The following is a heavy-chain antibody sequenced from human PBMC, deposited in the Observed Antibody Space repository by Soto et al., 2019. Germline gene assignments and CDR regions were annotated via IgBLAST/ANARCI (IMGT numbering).Heavy chain of an antibody. J-gene: IGHJ5*02. D-gene: IGHD6-13*01. V-gene: IGHV5-51*01. CDR3: ARGIPTQIAAVPLAGFDP. CDR2: IYPGDSDT. Sequence: PGESLKISCKGSGYSFTSYWIGWVRQIPGKGLEWMGIIYPGDSDTRYSPSFQGQVAISADKSISTAYLQWSSLKASDTAMYYCARGIPTQIAAVPLAGFDPWGQGTLVTVSS. CDR1: GYSFTSYW.